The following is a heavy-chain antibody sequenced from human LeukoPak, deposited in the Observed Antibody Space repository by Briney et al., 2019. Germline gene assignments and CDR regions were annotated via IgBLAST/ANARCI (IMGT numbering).Heavy chain of an antibody. V-gene: IGHV3-66*01. CDR3: AKYDSSGFSPDAFDI. J-gene: IGHJ3*02. Sequence: GGSLRLTCAGFTVSTNYMSWVRQAPGKGLEWVSVIYSGGSTYYADSVKGRFTISRDNSKNTLYLQMNSLRAEDTAIYYCAKYDSSGFSPDAFDIWGQGTVVTVSS. D-gene: IGHD3-22*01. CDR2: IYSGGST. CDR1: FTVSTNY.